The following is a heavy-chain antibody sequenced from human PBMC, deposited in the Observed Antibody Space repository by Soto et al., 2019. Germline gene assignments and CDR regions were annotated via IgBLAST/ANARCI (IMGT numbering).Heavy chain of an antibody. CDR3: ARVPGCGNSAGDYYSHDYDS. D-gene: IGHD3-10*01. J-gene: IGHJ4*02. Sequence: GASVKVSCKSSGFTFTSYAIHWLRQAPGQRPQWMGWINGGSGNTKYSQDFQGRVTFTRDTFATTAYLELSSLRSEDTAVYYCARVPGCGNSAGDYYSHDYDSWGQGSPVTVSS. CDR1: GFTFTSYA. CDR2: INGGSGNT. V-gene: IGHV1-3*01.